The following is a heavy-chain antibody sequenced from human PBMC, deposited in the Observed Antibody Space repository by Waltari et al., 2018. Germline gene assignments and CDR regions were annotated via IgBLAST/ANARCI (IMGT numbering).Heavy chain of an antibody. CDR1: GFTFSTYA. D-gene: IGHD6-13*01. Sequence: EVQLLESGGGLVQPGGSLRLSCAASGFTFSTYAMTWVRQAPGKGLERVAFISGSDGSTYDADSVKGRFTISRDNSKNTLYLQMNSLRAEDTAVYYCAKDSSWVSYFDYWGQGTLVTVSS. J-gene: IGHJ4*02. CDR2: ISGSDGST. V-gene: IGHV3-23*01. CDR3: AKDSSWVSYFDY.